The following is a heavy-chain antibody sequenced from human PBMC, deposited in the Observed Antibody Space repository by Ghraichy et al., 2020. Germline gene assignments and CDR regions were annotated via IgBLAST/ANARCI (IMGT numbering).Heavy chain of an antibody. CDR2: IYYSGST. D-gene: IGHD5-18*01. Sequence: SETLSLTCTVSGGSISSSSYYWGWIRQPPGKGLEWIGSIYYSGSTYYNPSLKSRVTISVDTSKNQFSLKLSSVTAADTAVYYCASGYSYGLYDYWGQGTLVTVSS. CDR3: ASGYSYGLYDY. V-gene: IGHV4-39*01. J-gene: IGHJ4*02. CDR1: GGSISSSSYY.